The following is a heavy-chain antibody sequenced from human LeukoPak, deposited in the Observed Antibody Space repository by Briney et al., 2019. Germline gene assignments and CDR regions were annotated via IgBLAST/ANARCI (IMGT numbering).Heavy chain of an antibody. J-gene: IGHJ3*02. D-gene: IGHD3-10*01. CDR1: GFTFSSYA. V-gene: IGHV3-30*01. CDR3: AREAAGGAFDI. CDR2: ISYDGSNK. Sequence: GGSLRLSCAAFGFTFSSYAMHWVRQAPGKGLEWVAVISYDGSNKYYADSVKGRFTISRDNSKNTLYLQMNSLRAEDTAVYYCAREAAGGAFDIWGQGTMVTVSS.